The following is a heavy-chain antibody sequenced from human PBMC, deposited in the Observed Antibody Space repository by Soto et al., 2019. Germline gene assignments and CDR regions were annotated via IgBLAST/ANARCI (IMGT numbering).Heavy chain of an antibody. J-gene: IGHJ5*02. CDR3: ARDFYYGGHNWFDP. Sequence: PGGSLRLSCAGSGFTFSSYGMHWVRQAPGKGLEWVAVIWYDGSNKYYADSVKGRFTISRDNSKNTLYLQMDSLRAEDTAVYYCARDFYYGGHNWFDPWGQGTLVTVSS. CDR2: IWYDGSNK. CDR1: GFTFSSYG. D-gene: IGHD4-17*01. V-gene: IGHV3-33*08.